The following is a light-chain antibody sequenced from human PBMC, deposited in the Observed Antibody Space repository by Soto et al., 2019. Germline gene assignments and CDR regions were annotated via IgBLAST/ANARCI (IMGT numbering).Light chain of an antibody. CDR2: EVT. CDR3: SSFAGSKQVV. Sequence: QSALTQPPSASGSPGQSVTISCTGTSSDVGGYNYVSWYQQHPGKAPKLMIYEVTKRPSGVPDRFSGSKSGNTASLTVSGLRAEDEADYHCSSFAGSKQVVFGGGTQMTVL. CDR1: SSDVGGYNY. J-gene: IGLJ3*02. V-gene: IGLV2-8*01.